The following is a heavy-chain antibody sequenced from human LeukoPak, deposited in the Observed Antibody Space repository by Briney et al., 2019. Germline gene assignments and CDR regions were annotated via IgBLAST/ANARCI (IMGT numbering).Heavy chain of an antibody. CDR1: GGTFSSYA. J-gene: IGHJ4*02. CDR2: IIPIFGTA. V-gene: IGHV1-69*13. Sequence: SVKVSCKASGGTFSSYAISWVRQAPGQGLEWMGGIIPIFGTANYAQKFQGRVTITADESTSTAYMELSSLRSEDTAVYYCARDKPYCSGGSCYPGYYFDYWGQGTLVTVSS. CDR3: ARDKPYCSGGSCYPGYYFDY. D-gene: IGHD2-15*01.